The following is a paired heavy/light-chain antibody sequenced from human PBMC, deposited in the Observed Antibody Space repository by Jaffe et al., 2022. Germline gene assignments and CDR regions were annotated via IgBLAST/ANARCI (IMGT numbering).Heavy chain of an antibody. CDR2: MNPNSGNT. CDR3: AREGGLGYDFWSGTAWFDP. J-gene: IGHJ5*02. D-gene: IGHD3-3*01. CDR1: GYTFTSYD. Sequence: QVQLVQSGAEVKKPGASVKVSCKASGYTFTSYDINWVRQATGQGLEWMGWMNPNSGNTGYAQKFQGRVTMTRNTSISTAYMELSSLRSEDTAVYYCAREGGLGYDFWSGTAWFDPWGQGTLVTVSS. V-gene: IGHV1-8*01.
Light chain of an antibody. CDR2: AAS. CDR3: QQSYSTPQT. J-gene: IGKJ4*01. CDR1: QSISSY. V-gene: IGKV1-39*01. Sequence: DIQMTQSPSSLSASVGDRVTITCRASQSISSYLNWYQQKPGKAPKLLIYAASSLQSGVPSRFSGSGSGTDFTLTISSLQPEDFATYYCQQSYSTPQTFGGGTKVEIK.